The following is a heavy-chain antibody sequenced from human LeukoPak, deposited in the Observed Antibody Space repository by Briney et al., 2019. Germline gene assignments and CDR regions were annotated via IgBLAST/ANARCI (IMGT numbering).Heavy chain of an antibody. CDR3: ARVMYYYGSGSPGYYYGMDV. Sequence: SQTLPLTCAISGDSVSSNSAAWNWIRQSPSRGLEWLGRTYYRSKWYNDYAVSVKSRITINPDTSKNQFSLQLNSVTPEDTAVYYCARVMYYYGSGSPGYYYGMDVWGQGTTVTVSS. CDR1: GDSVSSNSAA. J-gene: IGHJ6*02. CDR2: TYYRSKWYN. V-gene: IGHV6-1*01. D-gene: IGHD3-10*01.